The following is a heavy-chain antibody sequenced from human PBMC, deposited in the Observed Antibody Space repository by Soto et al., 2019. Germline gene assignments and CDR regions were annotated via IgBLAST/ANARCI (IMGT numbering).Heavy chain of an antibody. Sequence: ASVKVYCKSSGYTFTYYYMHWVRQAPGQGLEWMVWINPNSGGTNYAQKFQGWVTMTRDTSISTAYMELSRLRSDDTAVYYCARQDGYSYGYYFVYWGQGTLVTVSS. CDR2: INPNSGGT. V-gene: IGHV1-2*04. CDR3: ARQDGYSYGYYFVY. D-gene: IGHD5-18*01. J-gene: IGHJ4*02. CDR1: GYTFTYYY.